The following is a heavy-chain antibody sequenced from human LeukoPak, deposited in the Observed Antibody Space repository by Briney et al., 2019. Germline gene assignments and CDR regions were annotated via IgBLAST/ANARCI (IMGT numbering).Heavy chain of an antibody. CDR3: ARDRGYCSGGSCYSSFDI. CDR1: GYTFTGYY. J-gene: IGHJ3*02. V-gene: IGHV1-2*06. CDR2: INPNSGGT. Sequence: ASVKVSCTASGYTFTGYYMHWVRQAPGQGLEWMGRINPNSGGTNYAQKFQGRVTMTRDTSISTAYMELSRLRSDDTAVYYCARDRGYCSGGSCYSSFDIWGQGTMVTVS. D-gene: IGHD2-15*01.